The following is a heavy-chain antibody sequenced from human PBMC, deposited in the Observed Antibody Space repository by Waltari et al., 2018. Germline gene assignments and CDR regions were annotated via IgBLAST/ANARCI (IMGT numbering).Heavy chain of an antibody. Sequence: QVQLQESGPGLVKPSQTLSLTCTVSGGSISSGGYYWSWIRQHPGKGLEWIGYIYYSGSTYYNPSLKSRVTISVDTSKNQFSLKLSAVTAADTAVYYCARYYSSGWYDVADWGQGTLVTVSS. V-gene: IGHV4-31*03. CDR2: IYYSGST. CDR1: GGSISSGGYY. CDR3: ARYYSSGWYDVAD. J-gene: IGHJ4*02. D-gene: IGHD6-19*01.